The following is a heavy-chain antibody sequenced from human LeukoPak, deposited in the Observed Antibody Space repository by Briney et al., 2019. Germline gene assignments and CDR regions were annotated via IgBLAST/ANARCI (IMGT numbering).Heavy chain of an antibody. CDR2: IGTAGDT. V-gene: IGHV3-13*01. D-gene: IGHD3-22*01. CDR3: ARASGHYDSSTFDY. J-gene: IGHJ4*02. CDR1: GFTFSNYD. Sequence: GGSLRLSCAASGFTFSNYDMHWVRQPTGKGLEWVSAIGTAGDTYYPGSVKGRFTISRENAKNSLYLQMNSLRAGDTAVYYCARASGHYDSSTFDYWGQGTLVTVSS.